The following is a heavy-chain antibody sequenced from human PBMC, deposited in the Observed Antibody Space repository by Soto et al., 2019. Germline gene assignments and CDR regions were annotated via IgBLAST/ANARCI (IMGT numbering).Heavy chain of an antibody. CDR3: ARSIRAPRGFNGMDV. J-gene: IGHJ6*02. V-gene: IGHV2-70*13. Sequence: GATVVSPSETLTLTCTVSGFSVTSPGVFLILIMQAPGKALEWLALIERDDDDKYYSTSLKTRLTISKDTRKNQVVLTMANMDPADTRTYYCARSIRAPRGFNGMDVWGQGTTVTVAS. D-gene: IGHD1-20*01. CDR2: IERDDDDK. CDR1: GFSVTSPGVF.